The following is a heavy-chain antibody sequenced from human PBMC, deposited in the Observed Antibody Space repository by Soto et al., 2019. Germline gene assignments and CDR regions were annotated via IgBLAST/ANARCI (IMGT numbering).Heavy chain of an antibody. D-gene: IGHD2-2*01. CDR3: AKDGYCSSTSCPNYYYYYGMDV. CDR2: ISYDGSNK. J-gene: IGHJ6*02. Sequence: SLRLSCAASGFTFSSYGMHWVRQAPGKGLEWVAVISYDGSNKYYADSVKGRFTISRDNSKNTLYLQMNSLRAEDTAVYYCAKDGYCSSTSCPNYYYYYGMDVWGQGTTVTVSS. V-gene: IGHV3-30*18. CDR1: GFTFSSYG.